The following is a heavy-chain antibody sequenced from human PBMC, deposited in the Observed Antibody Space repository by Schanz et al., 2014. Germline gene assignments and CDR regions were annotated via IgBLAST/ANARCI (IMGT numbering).Heavy chain of an antibody. CDR2: TSFDGNEK. CDR3: ARDPLPYSSYSYYTMDV. CDR1: GFTFSSYD. V-gene: IGHV3-30*03. D-gene: IGHD2-21*01. Sequence: QVQLVESGGGVVQPGRSLRLSCAASGFTFSSYDMHWVRQAPGKGLEWVAFTSFDGNEKSYADSVKGRFTISRDNSKSTLFLQMNSLRPDDTAVYYCARDPLPYSSYSYYTMDVWGQGTTVTISS. J-gene: IGHJ6*02.